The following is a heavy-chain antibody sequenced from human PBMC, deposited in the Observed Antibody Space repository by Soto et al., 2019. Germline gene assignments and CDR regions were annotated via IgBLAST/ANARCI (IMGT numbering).Heavy chain of an antibody. D-gene: IGHD6-6*01. Sequence: PGGSLRLSCAASGITFSSYSMNWVRQAPGKGLEWVSYISSSSSTIYYADSVKGRFTISRDNAKNSLYLQMNSLRAEDTAVYYCARMPQAARLVFGYMDVWGKGTTVTVSS. J-gene: IGHJ6*03. CDR1: GITFSSYS. CDR2: ISSSSSTI. V-gene: IGHV3-48*01. CDR3: ARMPQAARLVFGYMDV.